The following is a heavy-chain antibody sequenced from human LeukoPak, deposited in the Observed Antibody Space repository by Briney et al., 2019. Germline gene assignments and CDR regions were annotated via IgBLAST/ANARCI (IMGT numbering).Heavy chain of an antibody. CDR2: ISYDGSNK. CDR1: GFTFSSYA. D-gene: IGHD3-22*01. CDR3: ARQAIVVAITNAFDI. V-gene: IGHV3-30-3*01. Sequence: PGRSLRLSCAASGFTFSSYAMHWVRQAPGKGLEWVAVISYDGSNKYYADSVKGRFTISRDNSKNTLYLQMNSLRAEDTAVYYCARQAIVVAITNAFDIWGQGAMVTVSS. J-gene: IGHJ3*02.